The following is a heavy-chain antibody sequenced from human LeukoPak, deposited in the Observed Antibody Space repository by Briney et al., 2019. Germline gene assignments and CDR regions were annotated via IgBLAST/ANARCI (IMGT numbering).Heavy chain of an antibody. CDR1: GGSISGYY. CDR3: AREGSNAYAWFDP. V-gene: IGHV4-4*07. Sequence: SETLSLTCTVSGGSISGYYWSWIRQPAGKGLEWIGHIYSSGTTNYNPSLKSRVTMSMDTSKNQFSLRLTSVTAADTAVYYCAREGSNAYAWFDPWGQGTLVTVSS. D-gene: IGHD3-16*01. J-gene: IGHJ5*02. CDR2: IYSSGTT.